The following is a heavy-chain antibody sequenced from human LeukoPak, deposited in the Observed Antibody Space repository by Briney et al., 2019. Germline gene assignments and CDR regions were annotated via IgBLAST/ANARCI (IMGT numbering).Heavy chain of an antibody. CDR2: IYHTGNS. V-gene: IGHV4-59*08. Sequence: KPSETLSLTCTVSGGSVSSDYWSWIRQPPGKGLEWIGYIYHTGNSDYNPSLKSRATISLDTSKNQFSLKLTSVTAADTAVYFCARVSRFVVVPAARSHYGMDVWGQGTTVTVSS. CDR3: ARVSRFVVVPAARSHYGMDV. CDR1: GGSVSSDY. D-gene: IGHD2-2*01. J-gene: IGHJ6*02.